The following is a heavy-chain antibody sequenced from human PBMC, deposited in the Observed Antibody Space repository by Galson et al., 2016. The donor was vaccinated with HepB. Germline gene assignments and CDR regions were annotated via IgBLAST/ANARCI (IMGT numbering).Heavy chain of an antibody. CDR2: IKKKTDGGTT. CDR3: AAHRWSFDY. Sequence: SLRLSCAASGFTFSDAWLNWVRQAPGKGLEWVGRIKKKTDGGTTDYAAPVKGRFTISRDDPKNTLYLQMSSLKTEDTAVYYCAAHRWSFDYWGQGTLVTVSS. D-gene: IGHD4-23*01. V-gene: IGHV3-15*01. CDR1: GFTFSDAW. J-gene: IGHJ4*02.